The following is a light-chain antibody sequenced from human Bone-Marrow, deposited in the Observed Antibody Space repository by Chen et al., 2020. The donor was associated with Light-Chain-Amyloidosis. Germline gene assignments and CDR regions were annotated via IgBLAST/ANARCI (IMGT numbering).Light chain of an antibody. Sequence: QSFLTQPASVSGSPGPPITISFTGPSSDVGGDNHVSWYQQHPDKAPKLMLYEVTNRPSWVPDRFSGSKSDNTASLTISGLQTEDEADYFCSSYTITNALVFGSGTRVTVL. J-gene: IGLJ1*01. V-gene: IGLV2-14*01. CDR1: SSDVGGDNH. CDR2: EVT. CDR3: SSYTITNALV.